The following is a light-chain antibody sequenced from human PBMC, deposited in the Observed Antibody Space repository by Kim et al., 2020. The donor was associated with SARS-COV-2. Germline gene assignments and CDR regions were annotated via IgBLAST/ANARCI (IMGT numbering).Light chain of an antibody. CDR1: QSINTNS. V-gene: IGKV3-20*01. CDR3: QQYGPSPIT. Sequence: SPGVRATLSCSPSQSINTNSLSWYQQPPGQAPTLLIYGASSRSTGSPDRLSGSGSWTDFSLTISSLVPEDFAVYYCQQYGPSPITFGQGTRLEIK. J-gene: IGKJ5*01. CDR2: GAS.